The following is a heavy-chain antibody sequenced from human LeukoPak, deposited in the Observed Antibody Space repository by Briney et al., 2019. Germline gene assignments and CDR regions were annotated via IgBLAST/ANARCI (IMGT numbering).Heavy chain of an antibody. V-gene: IGHV3-30*02. CDR1: GFTFSSYG. CDR3: AKTGNYRDYYYYYYMDV. D-gene: IGHD4-11*01. J-gene: IGHJ6*03. CDR2: IRNDARNK. Sequence: GGSLRLSCAASGFTFSSYGIHWVRQAPGKGLEWVAFIRNDARNKYYADSVEGRFSISRDNSKNTLYLQMNSLRAEDTAVYYCAKTGNYRDYYYYYYMDVWGKGTTVTVSS.